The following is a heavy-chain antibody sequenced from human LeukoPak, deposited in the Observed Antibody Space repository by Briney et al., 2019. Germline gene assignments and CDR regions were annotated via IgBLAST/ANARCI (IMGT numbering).Heavy chain of an antibody. CDR1: GFTFSSYG. CDR3: AKAPPGYYYYYMDV. Sequence: TGGSLRLSCAASGFTFSSYGMHWVRQAPGKGLEWVAFIRYDGSNKYYADSVKGRFTISRDNSKNTLYLQMNSLRAEDTAVYYCAKAPPGYYYYYMDVWGKGTTVTISS. V-gene: IGHV3-30*02. J-gene: IGHJ6*03. CDR2: IRYDGSNK. D-gene: IGHD1-14*01.